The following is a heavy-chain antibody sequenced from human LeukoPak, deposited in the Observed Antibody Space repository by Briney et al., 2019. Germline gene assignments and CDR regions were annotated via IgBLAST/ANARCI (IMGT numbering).Heavy chain of an antibody. Sequence: GASVKVSCKVSGYSLTELSIHWVRQAPGKGLEWMGGIDPEDGETLYAQNLQGRVTMTEDTSTDTAYMELSSLRSEDTAVYNCATVWGGSSGGFDYWGQGTLVTVSS. J-gene: IGHJ4*02. D-gene: IGHD2-15*01. CDR3: ATVWGGSSGGFDY. V-gene: IGHV1-24*01. CDR2: IDPEDGET. CDR1: GYSLTELS.